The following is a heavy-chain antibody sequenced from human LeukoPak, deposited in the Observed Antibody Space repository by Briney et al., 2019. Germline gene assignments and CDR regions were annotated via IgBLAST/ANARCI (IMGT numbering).Heavy chain of an antibody. Sequence: SETLSLTCTVSGGSISSYYWSWIRQPPGKGLEWIGYIYYSGSTNYNPSLKSRVTISVDTSKNQFSLKLSSVTAADTAVYYCATHENDYDFWSGYPHMDVWGQGTTVTVSS. J-gene: IGHJ6*02. CDR2: IYYSGST. V-gene: IGHV4-59*08. CDR1: GGSISSYY. CDR3: ATHENDYDFWSGYPHMDV. D-gene: IGHD3-3*01.